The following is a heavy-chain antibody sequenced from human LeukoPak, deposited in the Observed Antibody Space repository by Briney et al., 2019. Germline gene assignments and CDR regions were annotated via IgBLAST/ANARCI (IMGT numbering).Heavy chain of an antibody. CDR1: GFTFSSYG. J-gene: IGHJ3*02. CDR3: AKGGFAFGGVIVPTNDAFDI. CDR2: ISGSGGST. D-gene: IGHD3-16*02. V-gene: IGHV3-23*01. Sequence: PGGSLRLSCAASGFTFSSYGMNWVRQAPGKGLEWVSAISGSGGSTYYADSVKGRFTISRDNSKNTLYLQMNSLRAEDTAVYYCAKGGFAFGGVIVPTNDAFDIWGQGTMVTVSS.